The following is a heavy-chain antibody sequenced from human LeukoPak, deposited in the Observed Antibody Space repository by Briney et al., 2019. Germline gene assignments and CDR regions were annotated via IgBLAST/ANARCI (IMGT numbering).Heavy chain of an antibody. Sequence: SETLSLTCAVYGGSFSGYYWSWIRQPPGKGLEWIGEINHSGSTNYNPSLKSRVTISVDTSKNQFSLKLSSVTAADTAVYYCASGGMSSGSFDYWGQGTLVTVSS. D-gene: IGHD6-19*01. V-gene: IGHV4-34*01. CDR2: INHSGST. CDR1: GGSFSGYY. J-gene: IGHJ4*02. CDR3: ASGGMSSGSFDY.